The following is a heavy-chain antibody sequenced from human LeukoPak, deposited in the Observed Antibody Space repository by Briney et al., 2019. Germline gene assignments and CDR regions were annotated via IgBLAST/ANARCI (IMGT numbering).Heavy chain of an antibody. CDR2: IKQDGSEK. V-gene: IGHV3-7*05. Sequence: QPGGSLRLSCAASGFTFSSIWMSWVRQAPGKGLEWVANIKQDGSEKYYVESVKGRFTISRDNAKNSLYLQMNSLRAEDTAVYFCASGRGYAYWGQGTLVTVSS. CDR1: GFTFSSIW. J-gene: IGHJ4*02. CDR3: ASGRGYAY. D-gene: IGHD5-18*01.